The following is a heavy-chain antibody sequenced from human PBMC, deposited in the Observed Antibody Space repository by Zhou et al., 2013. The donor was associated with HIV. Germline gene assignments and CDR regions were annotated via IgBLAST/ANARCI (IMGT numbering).Heavy chain of an antibody. CDR3: ARRGSWGDHNNMIRGGLDV. Sequence: QVQLVQSGAEVKKPGSSVKVSCKTSGGSFSSYAMNWVRQAPGQGLEWMGRIIPMFGTVNYTQKFQGRVTITADESTKTAYTELSSLRSEDTAIYYCARRGSWGDHNNMIRGGLDVWGRGTTVTVSS. CDR2: IIPMFGTV. D-gene: IGHD3-10*01. J-gene: IGHJ6*02. CDR1: GGSFSSYA. V-gene: IGHV1-69*13.